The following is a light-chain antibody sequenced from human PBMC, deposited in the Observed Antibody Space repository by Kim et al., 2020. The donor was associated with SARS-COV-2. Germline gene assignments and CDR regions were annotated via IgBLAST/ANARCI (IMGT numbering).Light chain of an antibody. J-gene: IGLJ3*02. Sequence: VTMSCTGSSSNIGAGYDVNWYQQLPGAAPKLLIYGNNNRPSGVPDRFSGSKSGTSASLAITGLQADDEADYYCQSYDSSLSGSGGVFGGGTKLTVL. V-gene: IGLV1-40*01. CDR3: QSYDSSLSGSGGV. CDR1: SSNIGAGYD. CDR2: GNN.